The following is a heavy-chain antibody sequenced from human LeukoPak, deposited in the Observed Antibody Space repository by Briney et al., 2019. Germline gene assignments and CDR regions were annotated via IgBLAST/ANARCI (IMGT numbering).Heavy chain of an antibody. CDR1: GYTFTGYY. CDR2: INPNSGGT. V-gene: IGHV1-2*06. J-gene: IGHJ4*02. CDR3: ARDSDTYDYVWGSYRFDY. Sequence: ASVKVSCKASGYTFTGYYMHWVRQAPGQGLEWMGRINPNSGGTNYAQKFQGRVTMTRGTSISTAYMELSRLRSDDTAVYYCARDSDTYDYVWGSYRFDYWGQGTLVTVSS. D-gene: IGHD3-16*02.